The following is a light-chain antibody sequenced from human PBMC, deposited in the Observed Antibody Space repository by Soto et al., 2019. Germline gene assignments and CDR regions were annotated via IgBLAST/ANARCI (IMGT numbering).Light chain of an antibody. CDR2: AAS. CDR3: QQSYSTWWT. CDR1: QSISSY. J-gene: IGKJ1*01. Sequence: DIQMTQSPSSLSASVGDRVTITCRASQSISSYLNWYQQKPGKAPKLLIYAASSLQSGVPSRFSGSGSGTDFTLTISSLQPEDFATYYCQQSYSTWWTFGQGTKLDIK. V-gene: IGKV1-39*01.